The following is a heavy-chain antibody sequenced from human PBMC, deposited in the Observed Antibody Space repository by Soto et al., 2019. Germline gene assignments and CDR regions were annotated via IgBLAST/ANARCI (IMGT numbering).Heavy chain of an antibody. CDR3: GRDFGSGHADV. J-gene: IGHJ6*01. D-gene: IGHD1-26*01. Sequence: VESLKISCQTSDEIFNTYWITWVRQMPVGGLEWVGRIDPSDSYTTYNPSLKGHVILSVDKSMNTAYVQWTSLRASDTAMYFCGRDFGSGHADVWGQGTPVTVSS. CDR1: DEIFNTYW. CDR2: IDPSDSYT. V-gene: IGHV5-10-1*01.